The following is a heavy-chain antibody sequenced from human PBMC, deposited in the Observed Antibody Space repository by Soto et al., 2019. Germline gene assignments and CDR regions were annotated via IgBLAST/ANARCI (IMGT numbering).Heavy chain of an antibody. CDR1: GYTFTSYG. Sequence: GASVKVSCKASGYTFTSYGISWVRQAPGQGLEWMGWISAYNGNTNYAQKLQSRLTITRDTSKSQVILTMTNMDPADTATYYCAYSWNSLIGAGSPDWLRPIDYWGQGTLVTVSS. CDR3: AYSWNSLIGAGSPDWLRPIDY. CDR2: ISAYNGNT. V-gene: IGHV1-18*01. D-gene: IGHD1-7*01. J-gene: IGHJ4*02.